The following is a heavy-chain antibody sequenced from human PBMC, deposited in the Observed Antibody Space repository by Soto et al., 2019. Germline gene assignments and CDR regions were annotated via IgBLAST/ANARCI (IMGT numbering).Heavy chain of an antibody. D-gene: IGHD7-27*01. CDR2: INHSGST. CDR1: GGSFSGYY. J-gene: IGHJ4*02. CDR3: ARGWGRIFDY. V-gene: IGHV4-34*01. Sequence: QVQLQQWGAGLLKPSETLSLTCAVYGGSFSGYYWNWIRQPPGKGLEWIGEINHSGSTNYNPSLKSRVTLSVDTSKNQSSLKRSSVTDADTAVYYCARGWGRIFDYWGQGTLVTVSS.